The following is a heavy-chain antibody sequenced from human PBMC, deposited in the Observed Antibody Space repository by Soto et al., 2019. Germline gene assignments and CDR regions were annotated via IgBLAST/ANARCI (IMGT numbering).Heavy chain of an antibody. J-gene: IGHJ4*02. D-gene: IGHD3-10*01. CDR2: INSDGTIT. CDR3: TRDGGGRYCGGFDN. CDR1: GFNFSTYW. Sequence: EVRLVESGGDLVQPGGSLRLSCATSGFNFSTYWLHWVRQVPGKGVVWVSRINSDGTITDYADSVKGRFTISRDNAKKTLYLDMNSLSAVDTPVYYCTRDGGGRYCGGFDNWGQGTLVTVSS. V-gene: IGHV3-74*01.